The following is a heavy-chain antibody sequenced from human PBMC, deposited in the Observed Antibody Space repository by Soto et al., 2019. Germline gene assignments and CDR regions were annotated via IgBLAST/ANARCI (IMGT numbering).Heavy chain of an antibody. J-gene: IGHJ4*02. D-gene: IGHD3-22*01. CDR3: ARQPHDSSGYYYYFDY. Sequence: PGESLKISCKGSGYSFTSYWIGWVRQMPGKALEWMGIIYPGDSDTRYSPSFHGQVTISADKSISTAYLQWSSLESSALALFYWARQPHDSSGYYYYFDYCGQGTLITVSS. CDR2: IYPGDSDT. CDR1: GYSFTSYW. V-gene: IGHV5-51*01.